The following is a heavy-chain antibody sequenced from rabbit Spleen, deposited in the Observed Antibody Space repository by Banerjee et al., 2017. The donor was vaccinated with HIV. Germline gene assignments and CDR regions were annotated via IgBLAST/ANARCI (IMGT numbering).Heavy chain of an antibody. V-gene: IGHV1S40*01. Sequence: SLEESGGDLVKPGASLTLTCTASGFSLSSNDYMCWVRQAPGKGLEWIACINGGSSGFSYHATWAKGRFTISKASSTTVTLRMTSLTAADMAAYFCARDTSTSFSSYGMDLWGPGTLVTVS. CDR2: INGGSSGFS. CDR3: ARDTSTSFSSYGMDL. D-gene: IGHD1-1*01. J-gene: IGHJ6*01. CDR1: GFSLSSNDY.